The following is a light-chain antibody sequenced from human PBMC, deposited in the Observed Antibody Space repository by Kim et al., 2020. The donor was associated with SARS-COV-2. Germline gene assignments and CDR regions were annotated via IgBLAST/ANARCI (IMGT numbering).Light chain of an antibody. CDR1: SSNIGAGYD. CDR2: GNT. Sequence: RVTLSCTGSSSNIGAGYDVHWYQQLPGTAPKLLIYGNTNRPSGVPDRFSGSKSGTSASLAITGLQAEDESDYYCQSYDRGLSGRVFGGGTKLTVL. V-gene: IGLV1-40*01. CDR3: QSYDRGLSGRV. J-gene: IGLJ2*01.